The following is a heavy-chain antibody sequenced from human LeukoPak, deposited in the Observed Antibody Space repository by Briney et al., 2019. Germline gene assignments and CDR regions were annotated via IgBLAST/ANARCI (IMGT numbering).Heavy chain of an antibody. CDR2: IFPSGGEI. CDR1: GFTFSSYN. Sequence: GGSLRLSCAASGFTFSSYNMNWVRQPPGKGLEWVSSIFPSGGEIHYADSVRGRFTISRDNSKSTLSLQMNSLRAEDTAIYYCATYRQVLLPFESWGQGTLVTVSS. V-gene: IGHV3-23*01. CDR3: ATYRQVLLPFES. D-gene: IGHD2-8*02. J-gene: IGHJ4*02.